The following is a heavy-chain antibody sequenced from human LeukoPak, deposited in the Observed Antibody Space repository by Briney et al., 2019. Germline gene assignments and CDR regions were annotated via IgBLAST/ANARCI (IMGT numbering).Heavy chain of an antibody. D-gene: IGHD2-15*01. CDR1: GGSISSSNYY. CDR3: ARHTPLYHYCSGGSCYYDAFDI. J-gene: IGHJ3*02. CDR2: IYTSEST. Sequence: SETLSLTCSVSGGSISSSNYYWSWIRQPAGKGLEWIGRIYTSESTNYNPSLKSRVTISVDTSKNQFSLKLSSVTAADTAVYYCARHTPLYHYCSGGSCYYDAFDIWGQGTMVTVSS. V-gene: IGHV4-61*02.